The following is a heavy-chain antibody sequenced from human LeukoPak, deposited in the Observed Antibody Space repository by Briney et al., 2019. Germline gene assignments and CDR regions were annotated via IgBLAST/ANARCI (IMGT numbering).Heavy chain of an antibody. CDR1: GGSISSYY. Sequence: PSETLSLTCTVSGGSISSYYWSWIRQPPGKGLEWIGYIYYSGSTNYNPSLKSRVTISVDTSKNQFSLKLSSVTAADTAVYYCAREGEMATGFDYWGQGTLVTVSS. D-gene: IGHD5-24*01. CDR3: AREGEMATGFDY. CDR2: IYYSGST. V-gene: IGHV4-59*01. J-gene: IGHJ4*02.